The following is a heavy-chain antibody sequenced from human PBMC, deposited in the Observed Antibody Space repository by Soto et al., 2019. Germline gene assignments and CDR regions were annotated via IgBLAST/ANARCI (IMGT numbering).Heavy chain of an antibody. CDR2: IKSKSDGETT. D-gene: IGHD3-16*01. J-gene: IGHJ4*02. V-gene: IGHV3-15*01. Sequence: GGSLRLSCAASGLSFSDAWMIWVRQAPGKGLQWVGRIKSKSDGETTDYAAPVKGRFAISRDDSKKTVYLRMNSLKTEDTATYFCTTQGGGDDIYFDYWGQGTLVTVSS. CDR3: TTQGGGDDIYFDY. CDR1: GLSFSDAW.